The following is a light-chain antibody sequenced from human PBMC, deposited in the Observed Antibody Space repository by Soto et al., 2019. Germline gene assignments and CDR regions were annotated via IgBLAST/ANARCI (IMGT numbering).Light chain of an antibody. CDR2: GAS. V-gene: IGKV3-15*01. J-gene: IGKJ1*01. CDR1: QSVSSN. Sequence: EIVMTQSPATLSVSPGERATLSCRASQSVSSNLAWYQQKPGQAPRLLIYGASTRAPGIPARFSGSGSGTEFTLTISSLQSEDSAVYYCQQHNNWPQTFGQGTKVEIK. CDR3: QQHNNWPQT.